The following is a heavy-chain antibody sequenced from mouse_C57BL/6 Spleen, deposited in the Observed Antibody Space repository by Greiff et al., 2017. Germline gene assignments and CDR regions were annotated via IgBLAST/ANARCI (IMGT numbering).Heavy chain of an antibody. Sequence: EVQLQQSGPVLVKPGASVKMSCKASGYTFTDYYMNWVKQSHGKSLEWIGVINPYNGGTSYNQKFKGKATLTVDKSSSTAYMELNSLTSEDSAVYYCAREGLGRGFAYWGQGTLVTVSA. V-gene: IGHV1-19*01. J-gene: IGHJ3*01. CDR2: INPYNGGT. CDR1: GYTFTDYY. CDR3: AREGLGRGFAY. D-gene: IGHD4-1*01.